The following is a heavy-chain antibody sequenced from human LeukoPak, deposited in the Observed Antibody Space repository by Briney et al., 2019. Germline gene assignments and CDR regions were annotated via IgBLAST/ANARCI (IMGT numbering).Heavy chain of an antibody. V-gene: IGHV3-7*04. D-gene: IGHD2-21*02. CDR3: AREGDDFRYFDY. CDR2: IKQDGSEK. J-gene: IGHJ4*02. CDR1: GFTFSNHW. Sequence: GGSLRLSCAASGFTFSNHWMSWVRQAPGKGLEWVANIKQDGSEKYYVDSVKGRFTISRDNAKKSLYLQINSLRAEDTAVYYCAREGDDFRYFDYWGQGTLSPSTQ.